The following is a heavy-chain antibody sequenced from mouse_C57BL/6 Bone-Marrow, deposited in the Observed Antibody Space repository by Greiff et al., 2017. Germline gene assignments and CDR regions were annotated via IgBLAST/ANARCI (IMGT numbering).Heavy chain of an antibody. CDR3: ARDYGRGNYAMDY. CDR1: GFTFTDYY. J-gene: IGHJ4*01. CDR2: IRNKANGYTT. Sequence: EVKLMESGGGLVQPGGSLSLSCAASGFTFTDYYMSWVRQPPGKALEWLGFIRNKANGYTTEYSASVKGRFTISRDNSQSILYLQMNALRAEDSATYYCARDYGRGNYAMDYWGQGTSVTVSS. V-gene: IGHV7-3*01. D-gene: IGHD1-1*01.